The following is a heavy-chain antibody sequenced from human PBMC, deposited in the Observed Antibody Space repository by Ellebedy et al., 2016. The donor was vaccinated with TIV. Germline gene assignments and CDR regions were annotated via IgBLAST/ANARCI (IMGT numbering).Heavy chain of an antibody. CDR2: ISSSTTYT. V-gene: IGHV3-11*06. CDR1: GFTFSYYY. Sequence: GESLKISCAASGFTFSYYYMSWIRQAPGKGLEWISYISSSTTYTNYADSVKGRFTISRDNAKNSLYLRMNSLRAEDTAVYYCASRGVAVQGADYWGQGTLVTVSS. D-gene: IGHD3-10*01. J-gene: IGHJ4*02. CDR3: ASRGVAVQGADY.